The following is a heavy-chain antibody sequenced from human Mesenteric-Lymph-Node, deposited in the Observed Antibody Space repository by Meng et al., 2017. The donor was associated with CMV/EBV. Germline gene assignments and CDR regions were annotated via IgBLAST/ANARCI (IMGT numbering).Heavy chain of an antibody. CDR3: ARDSIAAAGTDFDY. D-gene: IGHD6-13*01. CDR1: GFTFNSYE. J-gene: IGHJ4*02. CDR2: ISSSGSTI. V-gene: IGHV3-48*03. Sequence: GESLKISCAASGFTFNSYEMNWVRQAPGKGLEWVSYISSSGSTIYYADSVKGRFTISRDNAKNSLYLQMNSLRAEDTAVYYCARDSIAAAGTDFDYWGQGTLVTVSS.